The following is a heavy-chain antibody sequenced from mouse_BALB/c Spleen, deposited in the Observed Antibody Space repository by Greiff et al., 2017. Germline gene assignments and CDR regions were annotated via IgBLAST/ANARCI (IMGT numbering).Heavy chain of an antibody. D-gene: IGHD1-1*01. V-gene: IGHV1S81*02. CDR2: INPSNGGT. J-gene: IGHJ3*01. Sequence: QVQLQQSGAELVKPGASVKLSCKASGYTFTSYYMYWVKQRPGQGLEWIGEINPSNGGTNFNEKFKSKATLTVDISSSTAYMQLSSLTSEDSAVYYCTLTTGPFADWGQGTLVTVSA. CDR3: TLTTGPFAD. CDR1: GYTFTSYY.